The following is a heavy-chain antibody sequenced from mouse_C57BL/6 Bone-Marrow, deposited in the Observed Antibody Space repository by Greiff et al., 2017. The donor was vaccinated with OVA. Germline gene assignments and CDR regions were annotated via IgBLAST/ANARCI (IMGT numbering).Heavy chain of an antibody. CDR1: GYSFTGYF. D-gene: IGHD1-1*01. V-gene: IGHV1-20*01. J-gene: IGHJ2*01. Sequence: EVKVVESGPELVKPGDSVKISCKASGYSFTGYFMNWVMQSHGKSLEWIGRINPYNGDTFYNQKFKGKATLTVDKSSSTAHMELRSLTSEDSAVYYWARDYGSGYWGQGTTLTVSS. CDR3: ARDYGSGY. CDR2: INPYNGDT.